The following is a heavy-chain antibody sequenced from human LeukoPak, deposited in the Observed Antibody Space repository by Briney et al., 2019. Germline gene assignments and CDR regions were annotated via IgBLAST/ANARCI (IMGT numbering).Heavy chain of an antibody. CDR1: GFTFSSYG. D-gene: IGHD2-15*01. Sequence: GGSLRLSCAASGFTFSSYGMHWVRQAPGKGLEWVAFIRYDGSDKYYADSVKGRFTISRDNSKNTLYLQMNSLRTEDTAVYYCTTEVGPGYYFDYWGQGTLVTVSS. CDR3: TTEVGPGYYFDY. J-gene: IGHJ4*02. V-gene: IGHV3-30*02. CDR2: IRYDGSDK.